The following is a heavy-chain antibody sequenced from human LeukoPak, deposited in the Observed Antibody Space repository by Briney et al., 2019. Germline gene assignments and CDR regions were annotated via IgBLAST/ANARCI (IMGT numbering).Heavy chain of an antibody. Sequence: SETLSLTCTVSGGSISSSSYYWGWIRQPPGKGLEWIGSIYYSGSTYYNPSLKSRVTISVDTSKNQFSLELSSVTAADTAVYYCARGDGYVWDYWGQGTLVTVSS. V-gene: IGHV4-39*01. CDR1: GGSISSSSYY. D-gene: IGHD5-24*01. CDR2: IYYSGST. J-gene: IGHJ4*02. CDR3: ARGDGYVWDY.